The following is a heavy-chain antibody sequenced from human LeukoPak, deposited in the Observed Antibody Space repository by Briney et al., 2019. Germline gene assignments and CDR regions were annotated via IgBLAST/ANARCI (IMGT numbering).Heavy chain of an antibody. D-gene: IGHD3-10*01. CDR2: INPNSGTT. Sequence: ASVKVSCKASGYTFSGYYMHWVRQAPGQGGEWMGWINPNSGTTHYAQKFQGRVTMTRDTSISTAYMYLSRLRSDDTAVYYCASGDRVTMLRGGNIGYFDYWGQGTLVTVSS. V-gene: IGHV1-2*02. J-gene: IGHJ4*02. CDR3: ASGDRVTMLRGGNIGYFDY. CDR1: GYTFSGYY.